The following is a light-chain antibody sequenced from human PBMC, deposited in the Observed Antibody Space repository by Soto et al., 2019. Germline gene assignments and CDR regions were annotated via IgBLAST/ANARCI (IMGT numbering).Light chain of an antibody. V-gene: IGKV2-28*01. Sequence: DHVVTQTPPSLPFNPGEPASISWGHSQSRLHSNGYTYLHWYLQQPGQSPQLLIYRASNRLSGVPESFSGSGSGSDLTLKISWVEAEDVGVDYCMQATQFPITFGQGTRLEIK. CDR3: MQATQFPIT. J-gene: IGKJ5*01. CDR1: QSRLHSNGYTY. CDR2: RAS.